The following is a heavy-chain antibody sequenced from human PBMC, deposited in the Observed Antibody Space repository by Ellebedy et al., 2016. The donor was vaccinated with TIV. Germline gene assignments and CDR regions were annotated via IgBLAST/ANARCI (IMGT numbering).Heavy chain of an antibody. CDR1: GGTFSRYP. CDR3: AKFTSGWHILDY. CDR2: IVPISGTT. J-gene: IGHJ4*02. Sequence: AASVKVSCKASGGTFSRYPISWVRQAPGQGLEWMGGIVPISGTTDYTQKFQGRLTITADESTTTAYMELSSLRSDDTAVYYCAKFTSGWHILDYWGQGALVTVSS. V-gene: IGHV1-69*13. D-gene: IGHD6-19*01.